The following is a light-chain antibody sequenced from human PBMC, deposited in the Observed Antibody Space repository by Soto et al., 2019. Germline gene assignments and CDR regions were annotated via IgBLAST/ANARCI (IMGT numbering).Light chain of an antibody. CDR3: QQYTRSPET. CDR1: QSFAGSE. J-gene: IGKJ1*01. V-gene: IGKV3-20*01. CDR2: GAS. Sequence: IVLTQSPGTLSLSPGERATLSCRASQSFAGSELAWYQQKPGQAPRLLIYGASSRATGIPDRFSGSGSGTDFTLTISRLEPEDSAMYYCQQYTRSPETFGQGTKVEIK.